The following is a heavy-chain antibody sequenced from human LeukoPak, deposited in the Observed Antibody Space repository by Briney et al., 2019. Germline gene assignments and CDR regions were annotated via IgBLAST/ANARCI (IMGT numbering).Heavy chain of an antibody. CDR3: ARVSITTYWNAMDV. J-gene: IGHJ6*02. D-gene: IGHD4-11*01. CDR1: GYIFTGYY. V-gene: IGHV1-2*02. Sequence: ASVNVSCKASGYIFTGYYIHWVRQAPGQGLEWMGWINPNSGGTNYAQKFQGRVTVTRDTSISTAYMELSRLTSDDTAVYYCARVSITTYWNAMDVWGQGTTVTVSS. CDR2: INPNSGGT.